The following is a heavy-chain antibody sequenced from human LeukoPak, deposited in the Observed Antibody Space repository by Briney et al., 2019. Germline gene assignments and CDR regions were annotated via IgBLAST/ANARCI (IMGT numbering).Heavy chain of an antibody. CDR3: VRDADFLVRGVRMDV. J-gene: IGHJ6*04. CDR2: ITNSGSTT. V-gene: IGHV3-48*03. CDR1: GFTFSRCA. D-gene: IGHD3-10*01. Sequence: GGSLRLSCAASGFTFSRCAVHWVRQAPGKGLEWISYITNSGSTTFYADSVKGRFSISRDNANNSLFLQMNSLRAEDTAVYYCVRDADFLVRGVRMDVWGEGTTVTISS.